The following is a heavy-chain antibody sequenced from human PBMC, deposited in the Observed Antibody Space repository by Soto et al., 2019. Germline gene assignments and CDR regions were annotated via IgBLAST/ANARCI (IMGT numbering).Heavy chain of an antibody. CDR2: ISAHNGNT. V-gene: IGHV1-18*01. CDR1: GYTFTTYG. J-gene: IGHJ4*02. D-gene: IGHD1-1*01. Sequence: QVHLVQSGAEVKKPGASVKVSCKGSGYTFTTYGITWVRQAPGQGLEWMGWISAHNGNTNYAQKLQGRVTVTRDTTTSTAYNVLIRLRSDVTAVYYSARGRYGDYWGQGALVTVSS. CDR3: ARGRYGDY.